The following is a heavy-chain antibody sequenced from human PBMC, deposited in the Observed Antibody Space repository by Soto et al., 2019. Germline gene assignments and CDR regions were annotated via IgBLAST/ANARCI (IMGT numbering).Heavy chain of an antibody. J-gene: IGHJ4*02. D-gene: IGHD4-17*01. CDR1: GGSVTNSSYY. Sequence: SETLSLTCTVSGGSVTNSSYYWVWIRHSPGKGLEWIGSVYYRGRSYSKSSVKSRVTISVDTSKNRFSLSLNSVTASDTAVYFCVSQRTTVPTQAYFDYWGPGALVTVSS. CDR3: VSQRTTVPTQAYFDY. CDR2: VYYRGRS. V-gene: IGHV4-39*01.